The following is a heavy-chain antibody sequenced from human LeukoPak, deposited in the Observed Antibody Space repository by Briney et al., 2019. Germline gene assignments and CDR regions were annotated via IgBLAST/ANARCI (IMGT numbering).Heavy chain of an antibody. J-gene: IGHJ5*02. CDR2: ISSSGSTI. D-gene: IGHD3-9*01. CDR1: GFTFSSYE. V-gene: IGHV3-48*03. CDR3: ARDYYDILTGSNWFDP. Sequence: QTGGSLRLSCAASGFTFSSYEMNWVRQAPGKGLEWVSYISSSGSTIYYADSVKGRFTISRDNAKNSLYLQVNSLRAEDTAVYYCARDYYDILTGSNWFDPWGQGTLVTVSS.